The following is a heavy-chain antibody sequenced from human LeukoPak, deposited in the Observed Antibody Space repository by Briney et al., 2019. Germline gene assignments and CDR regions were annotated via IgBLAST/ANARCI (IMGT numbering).Heavy chain of an antibody. Sequence: GGSLRLSCAASGFSFSSYSMNWVRQDPGKGLEWVSSISSSSSFVYYSDSVKGRFTISRDNAKNSLYLQMDSLRAEDTAVYFCARERGYSYGYGDYWSQGTLVTVSS. CDR3: ARERGYSYGYGDY. V-gene: IGHV3-21*01. D-gene: IGHD5-18*01. CDR2: ISSSSSFV. J-gene: IGHJ4*02. CDR1: GFSFSSYS.